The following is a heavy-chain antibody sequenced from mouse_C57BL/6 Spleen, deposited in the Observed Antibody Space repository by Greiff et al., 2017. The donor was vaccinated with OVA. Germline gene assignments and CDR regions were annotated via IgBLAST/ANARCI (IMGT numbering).Heavy chain of an antibody. CDR1: GFTFSDYG. J-gene: IGHJ3*01. CDR2: ISSGSSTI. CDR3: ARQALYDGSFAY. Sequence: VQLKESEGGLVKPGGSLKLSCAASGFTFSDYGMHWVRQAPEKGLEWVAYISSGSSTIYYADTVKGRFTISRDNAKNTLFLQMTSLKSEDTAMYDCARQALYDGSFAYWGQGTLVTVSA. D-gene: IGHD2-3*01. V-gene: IGHV5-17*01.